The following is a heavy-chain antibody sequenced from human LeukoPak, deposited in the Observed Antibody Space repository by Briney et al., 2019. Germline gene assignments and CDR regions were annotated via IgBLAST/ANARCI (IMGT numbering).Heavy chain of an antibody. CDR2: ISGDGGST. D-gene: IGHD5-24*01. Sequence: GGSLRLSCAASGFTFDDYAMHWVRQAPGKGLEWVSLISGDGGSTHYADSVKGRFTISRDNSKNSLYLQMNSLRTEDTALYYCAKDIFGDGYNDYFDYWGQGTLVTVSS. CDR3: AKDIFGDGYNDYFDY. CDR1: GFTFDDYA. V-gene: IGHV3-43*02. J-gene: IGHJ4*02.